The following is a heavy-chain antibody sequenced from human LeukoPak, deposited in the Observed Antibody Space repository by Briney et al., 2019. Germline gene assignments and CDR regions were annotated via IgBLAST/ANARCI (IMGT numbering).Heavy chain of an antibody. CDR1: NGSLIGYY. CDR2: INHSGST. Sequence: SETLSLTCGVYNGSLIGYYWSWIRQPPGKGLEWIGDINHSGSTNYNPSLKSRVTISVDTSKNHLSLKLTSVTAADTAVYYCARGLPSSGWYFRYYYYMDVWGKGTTVTVSS. D-gene: IGHD6-19*01. CDR3: ARGLPSSGWYFRYYYYMDV. J-gene: IGHJ6*03. V-gene: IGHV4-34*01.